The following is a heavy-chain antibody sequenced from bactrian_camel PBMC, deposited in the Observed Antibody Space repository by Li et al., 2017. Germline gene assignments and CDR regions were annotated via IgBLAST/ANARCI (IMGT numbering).Heavy chain of an antibody. CDR2: ISTGDGST. Sequence: VQLVESGGGSVQSGGSLTLSCVASGYTSTTNCLGWFRQTPGKEREGLAAISTGDGSTFYNDAVKDRITISQDNAKNTAYLQMSSLRPKDTAMYYCAADSVLSFKYFDYYGQGTQVTVS. J-gene: IGHJ4*01. V-gene: IGHV3S40*01. CDR3: AADSVLSFKYFDY. CDR1: GYTSTTNC.